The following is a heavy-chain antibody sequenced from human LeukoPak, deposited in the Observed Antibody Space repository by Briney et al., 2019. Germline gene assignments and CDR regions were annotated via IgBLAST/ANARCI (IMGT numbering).Heavy chain of an antibody. V-gene: IGHV4-39*01. CDR1: GGSISSNAYY. CDR3: AYSGSYGHLGY. J-gene: IGHJ4*02. Sequence: SETLSLTCTVSGGSISSNAYYWAWIRQHPGKGLEWIGSIYSSVSTYYNPSLKSRVTISVDTSKNQFSLRLSSVTAADTALYYCAYSGSYGHLGYWGQGIPVTVSS. CDR2: IYSSVST. D-gene: IGHD1-26*01.